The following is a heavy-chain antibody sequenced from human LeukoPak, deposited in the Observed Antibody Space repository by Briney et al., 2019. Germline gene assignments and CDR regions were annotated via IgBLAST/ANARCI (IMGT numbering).Heavy chain of an antibody. Sequence: SETLSLTCTISGGSIYSSTYYWGWIRRPPGKGLEWIGSIYYSGSTYYNPSLKSRVTIFVDTSKNEFSMKLSSVTAADTAVYYCARGWYGDYYFDYWGQGTLVTVSS. CDR3: ARGWYGDYYFDY. CDR2: IYYSGST. D-gene: IGHD4-17*01. J-gene: IGHJ4*02. CDR1: GGSIYSSTYY. V-gene: IGHV4-39*01.